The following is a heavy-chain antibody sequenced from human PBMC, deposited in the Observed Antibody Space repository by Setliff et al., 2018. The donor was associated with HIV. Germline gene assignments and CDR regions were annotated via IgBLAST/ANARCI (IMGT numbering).Heavy chain of an antibody. Sequence: PGGSLRLSCAASGLMFGSYGMHWVRQAPVKGLEWMALISNDGSHKYYADSVKGRFTISRDNSKNTLYLRMDSLRPEDTAVYYCASLDTAHFSGVTGVAYWGQGTMVTVSS. CDR1: GLMFGSYG. D-gene: IGHD5-18*01. CDR3: ASLDTAHFSGVTGVAY. V-gene: IGHV3-30*04. J-gene: IGHJ4*02. CDR2: ISNDGSHK.